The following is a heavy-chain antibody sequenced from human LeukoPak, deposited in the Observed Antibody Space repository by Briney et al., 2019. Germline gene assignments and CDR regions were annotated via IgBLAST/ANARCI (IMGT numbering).Heavy chain of an antibody. J-gene: IGHJ4*02. CDR3: ARKYISGWEIFDY. D-gene: IGHD6-19*01. Sequence: PSETLSLTCTVSGGSISSSSYYWGWIRQPPGKGLEWIGNIYYSGSTYYNPSLKSRVTISVDASKNQFSLRLSSATAADTAVYYCARKYISGWEIFDYWGQGTLVTVSS. CDR2: IYYSGST. CDR1: GGSISSSSYY. V-gene: IGHV4-39*01.